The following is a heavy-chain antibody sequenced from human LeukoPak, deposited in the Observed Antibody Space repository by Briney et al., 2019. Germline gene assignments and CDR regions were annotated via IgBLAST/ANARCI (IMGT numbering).Heavy chain of an antibody. CDR1: GFTFSSYW. CDR2: IKQDGSEK. J-gene: IGHJ6*03. CDR3: ARSGIKMVRGVIIKSPYHMDV. V-gene: IGHV3-7*01. D-gene: IGHD3-10*01. Sequence: GGSLRLSCAASGFTFSSYWMSWVRQAPGKGLEWVANIKQDGSEKYYVDSVKGRFTISRDNAKNSLYLQMNSLRAEDTAVYYCARSGIKMVRGVIIKSPYHMDVWGKGTTVTVSS.